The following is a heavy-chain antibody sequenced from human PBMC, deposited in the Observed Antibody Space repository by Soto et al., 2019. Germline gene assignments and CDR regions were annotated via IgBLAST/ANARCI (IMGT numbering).Heavy chain of an antibody. CDR3: ARLSTGSIAARLRPNYYYYYYYMDV. D-gene: IGHD6-6*01. Sequence: SETLSLTCTVSGGSISSSSYYWGWIRQPPGKGLEWIGSIYYSGSTYYNPSLKSRVTISVDTSKNQFSLKLSSVTAADTAVYYCARLSTGSIAARLRPNYYYYYYYMDVWGKGTTVTVSS. CDR1: GGSISSSSYY. J-gene: IGHJ6*03. V-gene: IGHV4-39*01. CDR2: IYYSGST.